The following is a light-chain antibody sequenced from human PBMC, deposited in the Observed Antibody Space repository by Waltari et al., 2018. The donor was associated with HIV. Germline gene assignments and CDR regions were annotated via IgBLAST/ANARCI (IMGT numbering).Light chain of an antibody. CDR3: QQSYSTPET. CDR2: AAS. V-gene: IGKV1-39*01. CDR1: QSISSH. J-gene: IGKJ1*01. Sequence: DIQMTQSPSSLSASVGDRVTITCRASQSISSHLTWYQQKPGKAPKLLIYAASSLQSGVPSRFSGSGSGTDFTLTISSLQPEDFATYYCQQSYSTPETFGQGTKVEIK.